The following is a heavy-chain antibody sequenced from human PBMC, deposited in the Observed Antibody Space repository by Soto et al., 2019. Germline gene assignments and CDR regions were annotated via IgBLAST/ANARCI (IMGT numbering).Heavy chain of an antibody. D-gene: IGHD2-21*02. CDR2: ISGSGGST. CDR3: AKDLTLAYCGGDCLNFDY. J-gene: IGHJ4*02. Sequence: GGSLRLSCAASGFTFSSYAMSWVRQAPGKGLEWVSAISGSGGSTYYADSVKGRFTISRDNSKNTLYLQMNSLRAEDTAVYYCAKDLTLAYCGGDCLNFDYWGQGTLVTVSS. CDR1: GFTFSSYA. V-gene: IGHV3-23*01.